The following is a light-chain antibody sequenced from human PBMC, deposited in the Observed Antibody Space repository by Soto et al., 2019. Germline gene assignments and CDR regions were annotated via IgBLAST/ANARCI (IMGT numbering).Light chain of an antibody. CDR1: QSISSW. CDR3: QQYNSFPT. J-gene: IGKJ2*01. CDR2: DAS. V-gene: IGKV1-5*01. Sequence: DIQMTQSPSTLSASVGDRVTITCRASQSISSWLAWYQQKPGKAPKLLIYDASSLESGVPSRFSGSGSGTEFTLTFSNLQPDDFATYYCQQYNSFPTFGQGTKLEIK.